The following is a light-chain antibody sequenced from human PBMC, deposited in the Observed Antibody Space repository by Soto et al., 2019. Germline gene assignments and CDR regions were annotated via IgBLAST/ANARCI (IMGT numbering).Light chain of an antibody. J-gene: IGKJ2*01. Sequence: EIVLTQSPGTLSLSPGERATLSCRASQSVSSSYLAWYQQKPGQAPRLLIYGATNSATGIPDRFSGSGSGTDFKLTISRLEPEDVAVYYCQQYGSSPMYTCGQGTKLEIK. V-gene: IGKV3-20*01. CDR2: GAT. CDR3: QQYGSSPMYT. CDR1: QSVSSSY.